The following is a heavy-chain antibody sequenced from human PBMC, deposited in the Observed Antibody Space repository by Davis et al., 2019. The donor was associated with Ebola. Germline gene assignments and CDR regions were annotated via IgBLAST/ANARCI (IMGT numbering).Heavy chain of an antibody. Sequence: GGSLRLSCAASGFTFSSYWMTWVRQAPGKGLEWVANIRQDGSEKYYADSVKGRFTISRDNSKNTLYLQMNSLRAEDTAVYYCARDLWGGYSGYDLGYYYYYGMDVWGQGTTVTVSS. CDR2: IRQDGSEK. J-gene: IGHJ6*02. CDR1: GFTFSSYW. V-gene: IGHV3-7*01. CDR3: ARDLWGGYSGYDLGYYYYYGMDV. D-gene: IGHD5-12*01.